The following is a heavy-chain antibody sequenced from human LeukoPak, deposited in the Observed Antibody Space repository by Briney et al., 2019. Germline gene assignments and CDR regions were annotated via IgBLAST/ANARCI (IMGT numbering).Heavy chain of an antibody. CDR2: IYSGGST. CDR3: ARGCQYSTGWYYFDY. D-gene: IGHD6-19*01. CDR1: GFTVSSNY. J-gene: IGHJ4*02. V-gene: IGHV3-53*01. Sequence: GGSLRLSCAASGFTVSSNYMCWVCQAPGKGLEWVSVIYSGGSTYYADSVKGRFSISRDNSKNTLYLQMNCLRAEDTAVYYCARGCQYSTGWYYFDYWGQGTLVTVSS.